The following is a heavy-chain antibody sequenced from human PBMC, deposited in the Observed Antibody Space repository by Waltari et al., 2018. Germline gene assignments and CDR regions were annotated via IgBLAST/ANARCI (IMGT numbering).Heavy chain of an antibody. Sequence: QVQLQQWGAGLLKPSETLSLTCAVYGGSFSGYYWSWIRQPPGNGLEWIGEINNIGRTTSNPSLKSRVTISVDTSKTQFSLKLSSVTAADTAVYYCARAPDTAMVNWYFDLWGRGTLVTVSS. CDR1: GGSFSGYY. V-gene: IGHV4-34*01. J-gene: IGHJ2*01. CDR2: INNIGRT. D-gene: IGHD5-18*01. CDR3: ARAPDTAMVNWYFDL.